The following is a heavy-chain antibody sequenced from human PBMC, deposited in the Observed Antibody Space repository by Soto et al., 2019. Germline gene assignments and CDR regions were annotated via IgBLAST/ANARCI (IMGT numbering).Heavy chain of an antibody. D-gene: IGHD6-6*01. Sequence: NPSETLSLTCTVSGGSISSGDYYWSWIRQPPGKGLEWIGYIYYSGSTYYNPSLKSRVTISVDTSKNQFSLKLSSVTAADTAVYYCARDHSSSSPWFDPWGQGTLVTVSS. CDR1: GGSISSGDYY. V-gene: IGHV4-30-4*01. CDR2: IYYSGST. J-gene: IGHJ5*02. CDR3: ARDHSSSSPWFDP.